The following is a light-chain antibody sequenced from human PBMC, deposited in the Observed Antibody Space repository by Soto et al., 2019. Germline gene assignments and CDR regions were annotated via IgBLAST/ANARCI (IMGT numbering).Light chain of an antibody. CDR3: QQYGSSPPYT. CDR1: QSVSSNY. J-gene: IGKJ2*01. V-gene: IGKV3-20*01. CDR2: GAS. Sequence: EIVLTQSPGTLSLSPGEGATLSCRASQSVSSNYLAWYQQEPGQAPRLLIFGASNRASDIPDRFSGSGSGTDFTLTISRLDPEDFAVYYCQQYGSSPPYTFGQGTKLEIK.